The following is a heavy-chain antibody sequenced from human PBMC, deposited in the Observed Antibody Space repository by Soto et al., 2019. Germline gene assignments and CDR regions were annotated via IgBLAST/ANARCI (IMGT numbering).Heavy chain of an antibody. CDR1: GYPVTAYY. CDR2: INPATGAA. V-gene: IGHV1-2*02. CDR3: ARGGGVGVAGSAAFDM. Sequence: QLHLVQSGAVVKKPGASVTVSCSASGYPVTAYYMHWVRQAPGRGLEWMGGINPATGAAKYTQTFPGRVTMTRDASTSTVFMELSGLTSEDTAVFYCARGGGVGVAGSAAFDMWGQGTLVNVSS. D-gene: IGHD3-3*01. J-gene: IGHJ3*02.